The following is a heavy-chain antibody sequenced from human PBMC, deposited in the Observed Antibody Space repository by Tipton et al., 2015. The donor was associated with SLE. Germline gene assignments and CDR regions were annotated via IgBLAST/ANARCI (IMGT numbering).Heavy chain of an antibody. CDR3: ARGGGWELWYFDY. CDR2: INHSGGT. CDR1: GGSFSGYY. V-gene: IGHV4-34*01. D-gene: IGHD1-26*01. J-gene: IGHJ4*02. Sequence: LRLSCAVYGGSFSGYYWSWIRQPPGKGLEWIGEINHSGGTNYNPSLKSRVTISVDTSKNQFSLKLSSVTAADTAVYYCARGGGWELWYFDYWGQGTLVTVSS.